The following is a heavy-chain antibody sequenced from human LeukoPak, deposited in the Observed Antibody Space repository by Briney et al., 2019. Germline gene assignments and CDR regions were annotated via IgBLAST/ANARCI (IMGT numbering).Heavy chain of an antibody. J-gene: IGHJ3*02. CDR2: ISWNSGSI. CDR1: GFTFDDYA. V-gene: IGHV3-9*01. CDR3: ACQLLGEAFDI. Sequence: GGSLRLSCAASGFTFDDYAMDWVRQAPGKGLDWVSGISWNSGSIGYADSVKCRFTISRDNAKNSLYLQMNSLRAEDTALYYCACQLLGEAFDIWGQGTMVTVSS. D-gene: IGHD2-2*01.